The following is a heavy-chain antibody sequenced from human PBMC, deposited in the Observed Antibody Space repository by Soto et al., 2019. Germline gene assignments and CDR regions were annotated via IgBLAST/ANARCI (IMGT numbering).Heavy chain of an antibody. CDR3: ARVSDYYDSSGYPVDP. J-gene: IGHJ5*02. V-gene: IGHV3-11*01. CDR2: IGSSGSTI. D-gene: IGHD3-22*01. CDR1: GFTFSDYY. Sequence: LRLSCAASGFTFSDYYMSWIRQAPGKGLEWVSYIGSSGSTIYYADSVKGRFTISRDNAKNSLYLQMNSLRAEDTAVYYCARVSDYYDSSGYPVDPWGQGTLVTVSS.